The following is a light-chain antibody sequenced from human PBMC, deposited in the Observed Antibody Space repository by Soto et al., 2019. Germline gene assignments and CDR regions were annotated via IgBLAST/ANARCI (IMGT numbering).Light chain of an antibody. V-gene: IGLV1-44*01. CDR2: SNN. Sequence: QSVLTQPPSASGTPVPSVTVSCSGSSSNIGSNTVTWYQQLPGTPPILLLYSNNLRSSGVPDRFSGSRSGTSASLAISGLQSEEEADYYCATWDDRRNGYVFGRVTKLTAL. J-gene: IGLJ1*01. CDR1: SSNIGSNT. CDR3: ATWDDRRNGYV.